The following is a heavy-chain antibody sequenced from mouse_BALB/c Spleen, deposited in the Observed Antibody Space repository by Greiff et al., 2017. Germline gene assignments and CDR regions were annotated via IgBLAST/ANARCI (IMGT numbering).Heavy chain of an antibody. CDR3: APSITTATWFAY. CDR2: ISYSGST. J-gene: IGHJ3*01. V-gene: IGHV3-8*02. CDR1: GDSITSGY. Sequence: EVLLVESGPSLVKPSQTLSLTCSVTGDSITSGYWNWIRKFPGNKLEYMGYISYSGSTYYNPSLKSRISITRDTSKNQYYLQLNSVTTEDTATYYCAPSITTATWFAYWGQGTLVTVSA. D-gene: IGHD1-2*01.